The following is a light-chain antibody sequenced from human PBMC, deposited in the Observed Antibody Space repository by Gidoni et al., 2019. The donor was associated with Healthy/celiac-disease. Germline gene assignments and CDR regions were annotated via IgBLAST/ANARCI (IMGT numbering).Light chain of an antibody. CDR1: SSDVGGYNY. Sequence: SALTQPASVSGSPGPSITISCTGTSSDVGGYNYVSLYQPHPVKAPKLMIYEVSNRPSGVSNRFSGSKSGNTASLTISGLQAEDEADYYCSSYTSSSTLVFGTGTKVTVL. J-gene: IGLJ1*01. V-gene: IGLV2-14*01. CDR3: SSYTSSSTLV. CDR2: EVS.